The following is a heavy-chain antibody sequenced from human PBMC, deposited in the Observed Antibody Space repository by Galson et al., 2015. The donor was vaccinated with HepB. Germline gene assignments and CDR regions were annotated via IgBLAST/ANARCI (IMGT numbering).Heavy chain of an antibody. D-gene: IGHD3-3*01. CDR2: LWYDGNNK. Sequence: SLRLSCAASGFTFSRYGMHWVRQAPGKGLEWVAVLWYDGNNKFYADSVKGRFTISRDNSKNTLYLQLNSLRAEDAAVYYCARGLAIFGVVINSGHMDVWGQGTTVTVSS. V-gene: IGHV3-33*01. CDR3: ARGLAIFGVVINSGHMDV. CDR1: GFTFSRYG. J-gene: IGHJ6*02.